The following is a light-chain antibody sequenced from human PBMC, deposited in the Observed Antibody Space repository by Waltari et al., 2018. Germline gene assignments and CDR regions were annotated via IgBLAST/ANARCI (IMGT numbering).Light chain of an antibody. CDR1: QGIAFY. J-gene: IGKJ1*01. V-gene: IGKV1-39*01. Sequence: DIQMTQSPSSLSGSIGDRVTITCRTSQGIAFYLNWYQQKPGQAPKLLIYHASNLQSGVPSRFSGRGSGTDFTLSISSLQAEDVAVYFCHQYYSSPQTFGQGTKVEVK. CDR3: HQYYSSPQT. CDR2: HAS.